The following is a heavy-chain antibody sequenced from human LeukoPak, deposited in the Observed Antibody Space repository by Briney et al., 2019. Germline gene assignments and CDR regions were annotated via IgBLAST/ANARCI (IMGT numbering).Heavy chain of an antibody. CDR3: ARIGPPAYCSSTSCYSPGGWYFDL. CDR2: IKSKTDGRTT. J-gene: IGHJ2*01. D-gene: IGHD2-2*02. Sequence: PGGSLRLSCAASGFTFSNAWMSWVRQAPGKGLEWVGRIKSKTDGRTTDYAAPVKGRFTISRDNAKNSLYLQMNSLRAEDTAVYYCARIGPPAYCSSTSCYSPGGWYFDLWGRGTLVTVSS. CDR1: GFTFSNAW. V-gene: IGHV3-15*01.